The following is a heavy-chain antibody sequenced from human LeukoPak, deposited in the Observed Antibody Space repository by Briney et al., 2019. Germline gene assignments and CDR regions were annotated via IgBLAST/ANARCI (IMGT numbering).Heavy chain of an antibody. CDR3: ARWDSAVTGYY. Sequence: PGGSLRLSCAATEFTFSDHYMDWVRQAPGKGLEWTGRTRNKANSYTTEYAASVKGRFTISRDDSKNSLHLQMNSLKTEDTAVYYCARWDSAVTGYYWGQGTLVTVSS. CDR1: EFTFSDHY. D-gene: IGHD3-9*01. V-gene: IGHV3-72*01. J-gene: IGHJ4*02. CDR2: TRNKANSYTT.